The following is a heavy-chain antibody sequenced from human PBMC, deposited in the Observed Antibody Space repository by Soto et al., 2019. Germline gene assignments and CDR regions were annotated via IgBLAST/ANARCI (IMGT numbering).Heavy chain of an antibody. V-gene: IGHV5-10-1*01. D-gene: IGHD2-15*01. J-gene: IGHJ4*02. CDR2: IDPSDSYT. Sequence: LGESLKISCKCSGYSFTSYWISWVRQMPGKGLEWMGRIDPSDSYTNYSPSFQGHVTISADKSISTAYLQWSSLKASDTAMYYCARTGGDCSGGSCLYDYWGQGTLVTVS. CDR1: GYSFTSYW. CDR3: ARTGGDCSGGSCLYDY.